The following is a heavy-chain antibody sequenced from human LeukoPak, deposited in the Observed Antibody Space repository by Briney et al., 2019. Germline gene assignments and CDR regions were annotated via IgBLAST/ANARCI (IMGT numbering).Heavy chain of an antibody. V-gene: IGHV4-61*08. CDR3: ARGGPFPYYFDS. CDR2: IYYNGKT. D-gene: IGHD2-21*01. CDR1: GGSFSSGGYD. J-gene: IGHJ4*02. Sequence: SETLCLTCSVPGGSFSSGGYDWGWVRQPPGRGREWIGYIYYNGKTNYNPSLNSRVPISVDTSKNQFSLKLSSVPAPDTAVYYCARGGPFPYYFDSWGQGTLVTVSS.